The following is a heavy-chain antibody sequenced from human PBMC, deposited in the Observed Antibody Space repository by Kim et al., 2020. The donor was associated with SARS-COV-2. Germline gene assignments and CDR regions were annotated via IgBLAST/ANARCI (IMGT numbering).Heavy chain of an antibody. CDR1: GFTVSSNY. CDR2: IYSGGST. J-gene: IGHJ3*02. Sequence: GGSLRLSCAASGFTVSSNYMSWVRQAPGKGLEWVSVIYSGGSTYYADSVKGRFTISRDNSKNTLYLQMNSLRAEDTAVYYCARGRAYCGGDCRGAFDIWGQGTMVTVSS. D-gene: IGHD2-21*02. CDR3: ARGRAYCGGDCRGAFDI. V-gene: IGHV3-53*01.